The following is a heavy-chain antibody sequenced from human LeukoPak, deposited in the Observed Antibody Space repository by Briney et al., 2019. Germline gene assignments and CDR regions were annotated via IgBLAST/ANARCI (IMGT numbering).Heavy chain of an antibody. D-gene: IGHD2-15*01. CDR2: FRNSDDYM. J-gene: IGHJ6*02. Sequence: GGSLRLFCGACGFTFSSFSMQWVRRAPGKGLEGVSAFRNSDDYMYYAASVKRRFTISRDNDKTSLYLQMNSLRADDTAVYYCARDVLGYCSGGSCYYYYGMDVWGQGTTVTVSS. CDR3: ARDVLGYCSGGSCYYYYGMDV. CDR1: GFTFSSFS. V-gene: IGHV3-21*01.